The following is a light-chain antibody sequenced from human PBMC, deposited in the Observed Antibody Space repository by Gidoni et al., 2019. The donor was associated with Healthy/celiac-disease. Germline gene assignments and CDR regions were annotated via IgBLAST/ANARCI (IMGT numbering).Light chain of an antibody. CDR3: QHRGT. J-gene: IGKJ2*01. V-gene: IGKV3-11*01. CDR1: QSVSSY. CDR2: DAS. Sequence: EIVLTQSPATLSLSPGERATLSCRASQSVSSYLAWYQQKPGQAPRLLIYDASNRATGIPARFSGSGSGTDFTLTISSLEPEDFAVYYCQHRGTFXXXTKLEIK.